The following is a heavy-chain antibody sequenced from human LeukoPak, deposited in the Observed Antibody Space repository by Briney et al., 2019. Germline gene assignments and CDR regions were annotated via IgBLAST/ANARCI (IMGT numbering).Heavy chain of an antibody. CDR3: ARATLHSPGYYYYYMDV. CDR2: IIPIFGTA. D-gene: IGHD2-15*01. CDR1: GGTFSSYA. Sequence: SVKVSCKASGGTFSSYAISRVRQAPGQGLEWMGGIIPIFGTANYAQKFQGRVTITADESTSTAYMELSSLRSEDTAVYYCARATLHSPGYYYYYMDVWGKGTTVTVSS. J-gene: IGHJ6*03. V-gene: IGHV1-69*13.